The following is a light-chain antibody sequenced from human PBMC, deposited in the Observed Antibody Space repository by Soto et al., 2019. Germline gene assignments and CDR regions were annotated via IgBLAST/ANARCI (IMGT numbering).Light chain of an antibody. CDR1: QTINNY. Sequence: DSQMPTSPSSLSASVGDSVTITCRTSQTINNYLNWYQQKPGKAPKLLVYSASNLQSGVPSRFSGSGSGTNFTLTISDLQPEDFTTYYCQKSDSTPWTFGQGT. V-gene: IGKV1-39*01. J-gene: IGKJ1*01. CDR3: QKSDSTPWT. CDR2: SAS.